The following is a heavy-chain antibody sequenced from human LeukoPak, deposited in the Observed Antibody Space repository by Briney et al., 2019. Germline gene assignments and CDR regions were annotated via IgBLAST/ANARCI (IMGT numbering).Heavy chain of an antibody. V-gene: IGHV1-69*05. CDR1: GGTFSSYA. CDR3: ARDRAIAAAGPWFDP. CDR2: IIPIFGTA. J-gene: IGHJ5*02. D-gene: IGHD6-13*01. Sequence: GSSVKVSCKASGGTFSSYAISWVRQAPGQGLEWMGGIIPIFGTADYAQKFQGRVTITTDESTSTAYMELSSLRSEDTAVYYCARDRAIAAAGPWFDPWGQGTLVTVSS.